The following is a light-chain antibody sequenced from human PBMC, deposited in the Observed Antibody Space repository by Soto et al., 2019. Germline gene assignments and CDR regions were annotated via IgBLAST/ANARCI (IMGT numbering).Light chain of an antibody. V-gene: IGKV3-15*01. J-gene: IGKJ1*01. Sequence: ILMTQSPATLSVSPGEGATLSCRASQTIDSHLAWYQQKPGQAPRVLIFGASTRATGIAARFSGRGSGTDFTLTINSLQSEDFAVYYCQQYDEWPLTFGQGTKVEI. CDR2: GAS. CDR3: QQYDEWPLT. CDR1: QTIDSH.